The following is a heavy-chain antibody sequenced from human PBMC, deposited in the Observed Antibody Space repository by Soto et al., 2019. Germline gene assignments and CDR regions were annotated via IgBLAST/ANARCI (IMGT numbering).Heavy chain of an antibody. D-gene: IGHD4-17*01. CDR3: AKDINYGDPFDY. J-gene: IGHJ4*02. V-gene: IGHV3-30*18. Sequence: PGGSLRLSCAASGFTFSSYGMHWVRQAPGKGLEWVAVISYDGSNKYYADSVKGRFTISRENSKNTLYMQMNSLRAEDTAVYYCAKDINYGDPFDYWGQGTLVTVSS. CDR2: ISYDGSNK. CDR1: GFTFSSYG.